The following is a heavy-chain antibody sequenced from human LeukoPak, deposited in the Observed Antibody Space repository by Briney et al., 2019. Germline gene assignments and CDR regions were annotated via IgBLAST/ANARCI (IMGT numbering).Heavy chain of an antibody. D-gene: IGHD4-17*01. J-gene: IGHJ4*02. V-gene: IGHV3-30*02. CDR1: GFTFSTYG. CDR3: AKDQGLRMYYFDY. Sequence: GGSLRLSCAASGFTFSTYGMHWVRQAPGKGLEWVAFIRYDGSNKYYADSVKGRFTISRGNSKNTLYLQMNSLRAEDTAVYYCAKDQGLRMYYFDYWGQGTLVTVSS. CDR2: IRYDGSNK.